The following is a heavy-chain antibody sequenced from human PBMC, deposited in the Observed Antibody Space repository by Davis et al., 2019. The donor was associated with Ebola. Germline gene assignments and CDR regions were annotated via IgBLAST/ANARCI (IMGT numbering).Heavy chain of an antibody. Sequence: GESLKISCAASGFTFSGSAMHWVRQASGKGLEWVGRIRSKANSYATAYAASVKGRFTISRDDSKNTAYLQMNSLKTEDTAVYYCSLSSAGPDYWGQGTLATVSS. CDR1: GFTFSGSA. CDR2: IRSKANSYAT. V-gene: IGHV3-73*01. D-gene: IGHD3-10*02. CDR3: SLSSAGPDY. J-gene: IGHJ4*02.